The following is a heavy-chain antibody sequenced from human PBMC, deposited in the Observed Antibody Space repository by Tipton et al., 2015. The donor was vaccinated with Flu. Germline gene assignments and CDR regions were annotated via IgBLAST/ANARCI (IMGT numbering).Heavy chain of an antibody. J-gene: IGHJ4*02. CDR2: MLHTGST. D-gene: IGHD5-12*01. Sequence: TLSLTCAVSGYSISSGYYWGWIRQPPGKGLEWIGSMLHTGSTYYNSSLKGRVIMSVDTSKNQFSLKLSSVTVADTAMYYCAGRGYSGHDNVYWGQGILVTVSS. V-gene: IGHV4-38-2*01. CDR1: GYSISSGYY. CDR3: AGRGYSGHDNVY.